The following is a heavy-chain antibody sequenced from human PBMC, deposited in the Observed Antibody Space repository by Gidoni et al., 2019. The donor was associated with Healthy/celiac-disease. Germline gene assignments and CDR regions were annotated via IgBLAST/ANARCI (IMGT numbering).Heavy chain of an antibody. CDR1: GYPFTGYS. CDR2: INPNSGGT. CDR3: ARARIAAAGYYYYYGMDV. D-gene: IGHD6-13*01. V-gene: IGHV1-2*04. Sequence: QVQLVQSGAEVKKPGASVKVSCKASGYPFTGYSMHWVRQAPGQGLEWMGWINPNSGGTNYAQKFQGWVTMTRDTSISTAYMELSRLRSDDTAVYYCARARIAAAGYYYYYGMDVWGQGTTVTVSS. J-gene: IGHJ6*02.